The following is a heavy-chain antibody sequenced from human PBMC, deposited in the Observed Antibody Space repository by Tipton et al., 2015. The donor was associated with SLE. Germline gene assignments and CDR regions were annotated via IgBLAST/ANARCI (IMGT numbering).Heavy chain of an antibody. V-gene: IGHV4-34*09. J-gene: IGHJ3*01. Sequence: TLSLTCTVLDVSLSGYYWAWLRQSPGKGLEWIGEISHDGGANYNPSLESRGTISLDTSKNQLSLKLSSMTAADTAVYFCARAGGNSLAIHVWGQGTMVTVSS. D-gene: IGHD4-23*01. CDR1: DVSLSGYY. CDR3: ARAGGNSLAIHV. CDR2: ISHDGGA.